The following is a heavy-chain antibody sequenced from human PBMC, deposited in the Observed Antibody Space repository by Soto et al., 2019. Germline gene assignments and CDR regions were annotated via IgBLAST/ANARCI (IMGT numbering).Heavy chain of an antibody. V-gene: IGHV4-59*01. CDR2: IYYSGST. CDR3: ARTILYYDILTGYHDY. J-gene: IGHJ4*02. D-gene: IGHD3-9*01. CDR1: GGSISSYY. Sequence: QVQLQESGPGLVKPSETLSLTCTVSGGSISSYYWRWIRQPPGKGLEWIGYIYYSGSTNYNPSLKSRVTISVDTSKNQFSLKLSSVPAADTAVYYCARTILYYDILTGYHDYWGQGTLVTVSS.